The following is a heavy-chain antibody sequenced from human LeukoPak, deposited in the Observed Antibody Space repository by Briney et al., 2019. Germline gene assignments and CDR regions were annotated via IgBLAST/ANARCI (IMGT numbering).Heavy chain of an antibody. Sequence: SETLSLTCAVSGGSISSGGYSWSWIRQPPGKGLEWIGYIYYSGSTNYNPSLKSRVTISVDTSKNQFSLKLSSVTAADTAVYYCARGLRRYYDLLTGSPYYFDYWGQGTLATVSS. V-gene: IGHV4-61*08. CDR3: ARGLRRYYDLLTGSPYYFDY. D-gene: IGHD3-9*01. CDR1: GGSISSGGYS. CDR2: IYYSGST. J-gene: IGHJ4*02.